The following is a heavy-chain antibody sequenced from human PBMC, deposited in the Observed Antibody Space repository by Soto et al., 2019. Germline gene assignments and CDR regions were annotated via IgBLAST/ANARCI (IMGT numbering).Heavy chain of an antibody. CDR1: GYTFTSYA. Sequence: QVQLVQSGAEEKKPGASVKVSCKASGYTFTSYAMHWVRQAPGQRLEWMGWINAGNGNTKYSQKFQGRVTITRDTSASTAYMELSRLRSEDTAVYYCARGSGPMIEGHWGQGTLVTVSS. CDR2: INAGNGNT. V-gene: IGHV1-3*05. CDR3: ARGSGPMIEGH. J-gene: IGHJ4*02. D-gene: IGHD3-22*01.